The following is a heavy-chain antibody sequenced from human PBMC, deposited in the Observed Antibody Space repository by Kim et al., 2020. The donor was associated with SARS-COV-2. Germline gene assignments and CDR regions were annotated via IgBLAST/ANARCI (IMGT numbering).Heavy chain of an antibody. J-gene: IGHJ6*02. CDR2: ISGSGGST. CDR3: AKVTQRAWDNSYYYGMDV. Sequence: GGSLRLSCAASGFTFSSYAMSWVRQAPGKGLEWVSAISGSGGSTYYADSVKGRFTISRDNSKNTLYLQMNSLRAEDTAVYYCAKVTQRAWDNSYYYGMDVWGQGTTVTVSS. CDR1: GFTFSSYA. V-gene: IGHV3-23*01. D-gene: IGHD1-26*01.